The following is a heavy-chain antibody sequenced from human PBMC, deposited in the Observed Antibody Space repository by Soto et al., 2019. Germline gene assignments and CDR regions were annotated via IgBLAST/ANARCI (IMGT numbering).Heavy chain of an antibody. J-gene: IGHJ6*02. CDR3: ARGGASKYGMDV. Sequence: EVQLVESGGGLVQPGGSLRLSCAASGFTFSDHYMDWVRQAPGKGLEWVGRTRNKANSYTTEYAASVKGRFTISRDDSKNPLYLQMNSLKTEDTAVYYCARGGASKYGMDVWGQGTTVTVCS. D-gene: IGHD3-16*01. CDR2: TRNKANSYTT. CDR1: GFTFSDHY. V-gene: IGHV3-72*01.